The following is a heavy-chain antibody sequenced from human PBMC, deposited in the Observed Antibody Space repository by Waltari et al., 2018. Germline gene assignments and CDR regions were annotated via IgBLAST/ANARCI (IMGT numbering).Heavy chain of an antibody. CDR1: GFTFNSHA. CDR2: LSASGGTI. V-gene: IGHV3-23*04. Sequence: EVQLVESGGGLVRPGGSLRLPCPAPGFTFNSHALPRARQAPGKGLWWVSALSASGGTIYYADSVKGRFTISRDNAKNTVYLQMNSLRAEDTAVYYCARVWGSYRSFDYWGQGTLVTVSS. J-gene: IGHJ4*02. CDR3: ARVWGSYRSFDY. D-gene: IGHD3-16*02.